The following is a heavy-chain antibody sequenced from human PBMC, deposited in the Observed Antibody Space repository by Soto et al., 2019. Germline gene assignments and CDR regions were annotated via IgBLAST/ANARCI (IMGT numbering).Heavy chain of an antibody. V-gene: IGHV4-34*01. CDR2: INHSEST. CDR3: ARGFWAEYSKDYGSGSDRRVDP. J-gene: IGHJ5*02. Sequence: SETLSLTCAVYGGSFSGYYWSWIRQPPGKGLEWIGEINHSESTNYNPSLKSRVTISVDTSKNQFSLKLSSVTAADTAVYYCARGFWAEYSKDYGSGSDRRVDPWGQGTPVTVSS. D-gene: IGHD3-10*01. CDR1: GGSFSGYY.